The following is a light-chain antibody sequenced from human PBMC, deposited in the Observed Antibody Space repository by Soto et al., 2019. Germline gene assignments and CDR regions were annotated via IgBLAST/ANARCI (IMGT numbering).Light chain of an antibody. CDR1: SSDVGGYNF. CDR2: DVR. V-gene: IGLV2-14*01. Sequence: QSVLTQPASVSGSPGQSITISCTGTSSDVGGYNFVSWYQQHPGKAPKLMIYDVRNRPSGVSNRFSGSKSVNTASLTISGLQAEDEPDYYCSSYTSISTYVFGTGTKLTVL. J-gene: IGLJ1*01. CDR3: SSYTSISTYV.